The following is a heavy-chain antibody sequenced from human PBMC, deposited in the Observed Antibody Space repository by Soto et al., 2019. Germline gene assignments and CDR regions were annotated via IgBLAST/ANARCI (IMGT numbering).Heavy chain of an antibody. CDR1: GFTFSRYG. V-gene: IGHV3-30*18. CDR2: ISFDGSKK. J-gene: IGHJ4*02. Sequence: QVQLVESGGGVVQPGRSLRLSCVASGFTFSRYGMHWVRQAPGKGLEWVAFISFDGSKKYYVDSVKGRFTISRDNSKNTLYLQMNSLRVEDTAVYYCAKGRHDSSDYYSAFDYWGQGNLVTVSS. CDR3: AKGRHDSSDYYSAFDY. D-gene: IGHD3-22*01.